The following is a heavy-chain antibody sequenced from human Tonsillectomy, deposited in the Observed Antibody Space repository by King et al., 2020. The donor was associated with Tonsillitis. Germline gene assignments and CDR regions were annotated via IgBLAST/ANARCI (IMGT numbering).Heavy chain of an antibody. J-gene: IGHJ4*02. D-gene: IGHD3-22*01. CDR2: IWHDGRNK. V-gene: IGHV3-33*01. CDR3: ARGRAYYYDNSGYYFDYFDY. CDR1: GFTFGTYG. Sequence: VQLVESGGGVVQPGRSLRLSCAASGFTFGTYGRHWVRQAPGKGLEWVAVIWHDGRNKFYADSVEGRFTISRDNSNNTLYLQMNSLRAEDTAVYYCARGRAYYYDNSGYYFDYFDYWGQGTLVTVSS.